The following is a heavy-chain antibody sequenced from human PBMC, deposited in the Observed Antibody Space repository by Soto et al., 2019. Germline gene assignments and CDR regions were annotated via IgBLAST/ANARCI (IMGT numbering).Heavy chain of an antibody. Sequence: EVQLVESGGGLVQTGGSLRLSCAAAGFTFSSYWMHWVRKAPGKGLVWVSRINSDGSSIDHADSVKGRFTISRDHAKNTLYLQMNSLRVEDTAVYYCARDLTGLVFDYWCQGTLVTVSS. CDR3: ARDLTGLVFDY. V-gene: IGHV3-74*01. CDR2: INSDGSSI. CDR1: GFTFSSYW. J-gene: IGHJ4*02. D-gene: IGHD3-9*01.